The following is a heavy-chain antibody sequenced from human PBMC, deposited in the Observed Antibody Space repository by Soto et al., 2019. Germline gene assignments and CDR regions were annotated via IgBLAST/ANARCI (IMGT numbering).Heavy chain of an antibody. CDR1: GSSFTNYR. V-gene: IGHV5-51*01. J-gene: IGHJ2*01. CDR2: IYPADSNT. Sequence: GESLKISCKGFGSSFTNYRIGWVRQMPGKGLEWVGFIYPADSNTRYSPSFEGQVTISVDKSIGTAYLQWSSLKASDTAMYFCARHAAGNYYDSSGSQVWYFDLWGRGTLVTVSS. CDR3: ARHAAGNYYDSSGSQVWYFDL. D-gene: IGHD3-22*01.